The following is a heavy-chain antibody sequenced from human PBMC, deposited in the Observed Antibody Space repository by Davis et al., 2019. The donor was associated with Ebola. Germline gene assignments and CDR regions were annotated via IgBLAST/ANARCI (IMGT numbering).Heavy chain of an antibody. CDR3: ARAGGDYYDSSGYYYVVNRDLNWFDP. J-gene: IGHJ5*02. CDR1: GDSVSGNSAT. D-gene: IGHD3-22*01. CDR2: TYYRSKWYN. V-gene: IGHV6-1*01. Sequence: MPSETLSLTCAISGDSVSGNSATWNWIRQSPSRGLEWLGRTYYRSKWYNDYAVSMKSRITINPDTSKNQFSLQLNSVTPEDTAVYYCARAGGDYYDSSGYYYVVNRDLNWFDPWGQGTLVTVSS.